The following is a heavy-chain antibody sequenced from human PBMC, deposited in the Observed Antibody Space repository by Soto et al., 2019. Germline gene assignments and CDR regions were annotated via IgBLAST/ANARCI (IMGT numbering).Heavy chain of an antibody. D-gene: IGHD3-3*01. CDR3: ARALTRITIFGVVIRAFDY. CDR2: IYYSGST. V-gene: IGHV4-59*01. Sequence: PSETLSLTCTVSGGSISSYYWSWIRQPPGKGLEWIGYIYYSGSTNYNPSLKSRVTISVDTSKNQFSLKLSSVTAADTAVYYCARALTRITIFGVVIRAFDYWGQGTLVTVSS. CDR1: GGSISSYY. J-gene: IGHJ4*02.